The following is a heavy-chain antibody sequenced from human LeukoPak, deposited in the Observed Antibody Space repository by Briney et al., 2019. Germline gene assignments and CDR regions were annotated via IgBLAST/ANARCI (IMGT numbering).Heavy chain of an antibody. Sequence: GGSLRLSCAASGFTFSDYYMSWIRQAPGKGLECLSYISGSGADINYVDSVKGRFTISRDNTKNSLYLQMDNLRAEDTAVYNCARYARVFDYWGQGTLVTVSS. CDR3: ARYARVFDY. CDR1: GFTFSDYY. V-gene: IGHV3-11*01. CDR2: ISGSGADI. J-gene: IGHJ4*02.